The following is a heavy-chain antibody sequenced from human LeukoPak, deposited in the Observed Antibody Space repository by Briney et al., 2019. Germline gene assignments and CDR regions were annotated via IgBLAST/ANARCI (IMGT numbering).Heavy chain of an antibody. D-gene: IGHD3-22*01. CDR3: ARDRGYYDSSGQAYYYYMDV. CDR2: IYYSGST. Sequence: SETLSLTCTVSGGSISSYYWSWIRQPPGKGLEWIGYIYYSGSTNYNPSLKSRVTISVDTSKNQFSLKLSSVTAADTAVCYCARDRGYYDSSGQAYYYYMDVWGKGTTVTVSS. J-gene: IGHJ6*03. V-gene: IGHV4-59*01. CDR1: GGSISSYY.